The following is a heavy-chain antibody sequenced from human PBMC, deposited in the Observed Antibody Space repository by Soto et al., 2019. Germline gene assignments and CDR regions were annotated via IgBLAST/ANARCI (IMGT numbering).Heavy chain of an antibody. CDR1: GFTFSSYS. J-gene: IGHJ2*01. CDR3: ACGSTTSKLGWYFDL. CDR2: ISSSSSTI. V-gene: IGHV3-48*04. Sequence: GGSLRLSCAASGFTFSSYSMSWVRQAPGKGLEWVSYISSSSSTIYYAASVKGRFPISRDNAKNSLYLQMNSLRAEETAVYYCACGSTTSKLGWYFDLWGRGTLVTVSS. D-gene: IGHD1-1*01.